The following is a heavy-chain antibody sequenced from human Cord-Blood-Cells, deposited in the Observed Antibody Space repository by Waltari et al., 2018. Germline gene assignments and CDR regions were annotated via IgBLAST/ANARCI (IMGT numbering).Heavy chain of an antibody. CDR1: GYTLTELS. V-gene: IGHV1-24*01. CDR2: FDPEEGET. J-gene: IGHJ3*02. D-gene: IGHD6-6*01. Sequence: QVQLVQSGAEVKKPGASVKVSCKVSGYTLTELSMHWVRQAPGKGLEWMGGFDPEEGETSYAQKFQDRVTMTEDTSTDTAYMELSSLRSEDTAVYYCATGLYSSSSTDAFDIWGQGTMVTVSS. CDR3: ATGLYSSSSTDAFDI.